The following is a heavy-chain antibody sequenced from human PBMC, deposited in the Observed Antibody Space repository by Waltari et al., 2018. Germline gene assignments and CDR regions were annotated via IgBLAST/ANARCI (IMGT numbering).Heavy chain of an antibody. D-gene: IGHD1-26*01. CDR3: ARDQWEYSGSSPAEFDP. CDR1: GFTCSSYW. Sequence: EVQLVESGGGLVQPGGSLRLSCAASGFTCSSYWMSWVRQAPGKGLEWVANIKQDGSEKYYVDSVKGRFTISRDNAKNSLYLQMNSLRAEDTAVYYCARDQWEYSGSSPAEFDPWGQGTLVTVSS. J-gene: IGHJ5*02. CDR2: IKQDGSEK. V-gene: IGHV3-7*01.